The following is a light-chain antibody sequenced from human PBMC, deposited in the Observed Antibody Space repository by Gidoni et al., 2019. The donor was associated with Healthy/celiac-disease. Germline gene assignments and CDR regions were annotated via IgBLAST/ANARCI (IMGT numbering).Light chain of an antibody. CDR1: QSISSY. J-gene: IGKJ1*01. CDR2: AAS. V-gene: IGKV1-39*01. Sequence: DIQMTPSPSSLSASVGDRVTITCRASQSISSYLNLYQQKPGKAPKLLIYAASSLQSGVPPRFSGSGSGTDFTLTISSLQPEDFATYYCQQSYSTPPTFGQXTKVEIK. CDR3: QQSYSTPPT.